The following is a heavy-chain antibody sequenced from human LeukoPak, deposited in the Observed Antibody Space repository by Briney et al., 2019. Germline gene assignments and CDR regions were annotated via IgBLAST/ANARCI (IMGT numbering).Heavy chain of an antibody. J-gene: IGHJ4*02. V-gene: IGHV3-33*01. D-gene: IGHD3-10*01. CDR3: ARDSNSYGSGATIDY. CDR2: IWYDGSNK. CDR1: GFTISTYG. Sequence: GGSLRLSCASSGFTISTYGIHWVRQAPGKGLEWLTDIWYDGSNKYYTDSVKGRFTISRDNSKNTLYLQMSSLRAEDTAVYYCARDSNSYGSGATIDYWGQGTLVTVSS.